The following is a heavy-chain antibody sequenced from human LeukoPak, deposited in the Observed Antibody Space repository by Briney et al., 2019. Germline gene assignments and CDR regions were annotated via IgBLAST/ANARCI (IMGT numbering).Heavy chain of an antibody. CDR2: ISTYNGIT. Sequence: EASVKVSCKASGYTFTSYGISWARQAPGQGLEWMGWISTYNGITNYAQKFQGRVTMTRDTSTSTVYMELSSLRSEDTAVYYCARVMGSGYSSGLDAFDIWGQGTMVTVSS. D-gene: IGHD6-19*01. J-gene: IGHJ3*02. V-gene: IGHV1-18*01. CDR3: ARVMGSGYSSGLDAFDI. CDR1: GYTFTSYG.